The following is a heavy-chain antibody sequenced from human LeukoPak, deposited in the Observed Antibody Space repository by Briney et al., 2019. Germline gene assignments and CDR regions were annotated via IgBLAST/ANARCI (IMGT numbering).Heavy chain of an antibody. V-gene: IGHV6-1*01. Sequence: SQTLSLTCAISGDSVSSNNAAWNWIRQSPSRGLEWLGRTYYRSKWYNDYAVSVKSRITINPDKSKNQFSLQLNSVPPEDTAVYYGARDLPPGYSSAYHFPFDYWGQGTLVTVSS. CDR2: TYYRSKWYN. CDR1: GDSVSSNNAA. J-gene: IGHJ4*02. CDR3: ARDLPPGYSSAYHFPFDY. D-gene: IGHD6-25*01.